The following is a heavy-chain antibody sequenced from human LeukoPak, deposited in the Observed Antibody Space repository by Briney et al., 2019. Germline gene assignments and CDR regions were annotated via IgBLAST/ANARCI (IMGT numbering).Heavy chain of an antibody. CDR3: ARDKLVPVSGAYYGMDV. CDR1: GGSISSYY. V-gene: IGHV4-59*01. CDR2: IYYSGST. Sequence: SETLSLTCTVSGGSISSYYWSWIRQPPGKGLEWIGYIYYSGSTNYNPSLKSRVTISVDTSKNQFSLKLSSVTAADTAVYYCARDKLVPVSGAYYGMDVWGQRTTVTVSS. J-gene: IGHJ6*02. D-gene: IGHD6-6*01.